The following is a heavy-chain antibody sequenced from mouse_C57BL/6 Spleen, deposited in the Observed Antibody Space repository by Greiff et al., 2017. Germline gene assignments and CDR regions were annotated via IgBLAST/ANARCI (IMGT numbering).Heavy chain of an antibody. Sequence: VQLQQPGAELVKPGASVKLSCKASGYTFTSYWMQWVKQRPGQGLEWIGEIDPSDSYTNYNQKFKGKATLTVDTSSSPAYMQLSSLTSEDSAVYYCARELGRRVGGDYWGQGTTLTVSS. CDR3: ARELGRRVGGDY. CDR2: IDPSDSYT. CDR1: GYTFTSYW. J-gene: IGHJ2*01. D-gene: IGHD4-1*01. V-gene: IGHV1-50*01.